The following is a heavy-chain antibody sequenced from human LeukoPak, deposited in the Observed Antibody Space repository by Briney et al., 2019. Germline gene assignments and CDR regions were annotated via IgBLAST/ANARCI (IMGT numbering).Heavy chain of an antibody. J-gene: IGHJ6*01. D-gene: IGHD5-18*01. CDR1: GYSFTSYW. CDR3: ARLVDTAMVYYYYYGMDV. CDR2: IYPGDSDT. V-gene: IGHV5-51*01. Sequence: GESLKISCKGSGYSFTSYWIDWVRQMPGKGLEWMGIIYPGDSDTRYSPSFQGQVTISADKSISTAYLQWSSLKASDTAMYYCARLVDTAMVYYYYYGMDVWGQGTTVTVSS.